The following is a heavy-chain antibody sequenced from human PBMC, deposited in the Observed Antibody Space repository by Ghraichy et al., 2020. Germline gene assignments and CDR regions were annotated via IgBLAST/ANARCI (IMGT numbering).Heavy chain of an antibody. CDR3: ATYNYYQSGGYQAYFHH. CDR1: GGTFSTYT. Sequence: SVKVSCKTSGGTFSTYTITWVRQAPGQGLEWMGRIIPMSGVANYPQKFQGRLTLTADKSTSTVYLELSSLRSEDAAVYYCATYNYYQSGGYQAYFHHWGQGTLVTVSS. D-gene: IGHD3-22*01. CDR2: IIPMSGVA. V-gene: IGHV1-69*02. J-gene: IGHJ1*01.